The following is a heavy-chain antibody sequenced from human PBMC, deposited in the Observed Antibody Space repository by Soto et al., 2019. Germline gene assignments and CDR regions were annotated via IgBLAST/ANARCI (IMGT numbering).Heavy chain of an antibody. CDR3: AREVAAAGITSFDY. CDR1: GGSVSRGSYY. V-gene: IGHV4-61*01. D-gene: IGHD6-13*01. J-gene: IGHJ4*02. Sequence: QVQLQESGPGLVKPSEPLSLTCTVSGGSVSRGSYYWSWIRQPPGKGLEWIGYIDYSGSTNYNPSRKSRFTISVDPSKNQFSLKLSPVTAADTAVYYCAREVAAAGITSFDYWGQGTLVTVSS. CDR2: IDYSGST.